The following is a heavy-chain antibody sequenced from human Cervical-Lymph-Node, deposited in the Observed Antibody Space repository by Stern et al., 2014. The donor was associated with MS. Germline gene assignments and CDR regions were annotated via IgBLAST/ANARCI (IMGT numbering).Heavy chain of an antibody. CDR3: AKDLTGTGY. J-gene: IGHJ4*02. CDR1: GFTFDDYA. CDR2: ITWNSGSI. V-gene: IGHV3-9*01. D-gene: IGHD1-7*01. Sequence: VQLVESGGGLVQPGRSLRLSCAASGFTFDDYAMHWVRQAPGKGLEWVSGITWNSGSIGYADSVKGRFTISRDNARNSLYLQMNSLRAEDTALYYCAKDLTGTGYWGQGTLVTVSS.